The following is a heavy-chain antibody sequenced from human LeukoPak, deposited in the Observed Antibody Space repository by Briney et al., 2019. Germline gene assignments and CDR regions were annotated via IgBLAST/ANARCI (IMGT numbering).Heavy chain of an antibody. CDR1: GDSVSSNSAA. J-gene: IGHJ5*02. CDR2: TYYRSKWYN. V-gene: IGHV6-1*01. CDR3: ARDLPTLYSSGWYENWFDP. Sequence: SQTLSLTCAISGDSVSSNSAAWNWIRQSPSRGLEWLGRTYYRSKWYNDYAVSVKSRITINPDTSKNQFSLQLNSVTPEDTAVYYCARDLPTLYSSGWYENWFDPWGQGTLVTVSS. D-gene: IGHD6-19*01.